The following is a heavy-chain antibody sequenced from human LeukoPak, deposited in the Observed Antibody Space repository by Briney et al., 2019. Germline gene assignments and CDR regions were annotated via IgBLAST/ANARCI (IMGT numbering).Heavy chain of an antibody. Sequence: SETLSLTCTVSGDSIGSYYYSWLRQSAGKGLGWIGRLYNSDTNYNPSLTSRVTMSVDTSKNQFSLILNSVTAADTAVYYCARGLRGSSSGRWGQGTLVTVSS. J-gene: IGHJ4*02. CDR2: LYNSDT. CDR1: GDSIGSYY. CDR3: ARGLRGSSSGR. D-gene: IGHD6-6*01. V-gene: IGHV4-4*07.